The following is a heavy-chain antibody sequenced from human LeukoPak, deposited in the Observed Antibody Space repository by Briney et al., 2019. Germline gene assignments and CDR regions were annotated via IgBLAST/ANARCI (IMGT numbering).Heavy chain of an antibody. J-gene: IGHJ6*02. CDR3: ARGKLLRNYYYGMDV. CDR2: INSDGSST. CDR1: GFTLSSYW. V-gene: IGHV3-74*01. D-gene: IGHD2-15*01. Sequence: GGSLRLSCAASGFTLSSYWMHWVRQAPGKGLVWVSRINSDGSSTSYADSVKGRFTISRDNAKNTLYLQVNSLRAEDTAVYYCARGKLLRNYYYGMDVWGQGTTVTVSS.